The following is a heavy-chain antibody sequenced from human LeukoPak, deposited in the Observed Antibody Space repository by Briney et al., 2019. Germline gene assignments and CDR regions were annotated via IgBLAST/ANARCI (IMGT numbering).Heavy chain of an antibody. Sequence: SETLSLTCTVSGGSISSYYWSWIRQPPGKGLEWIGYIYYSGSTNYNPSLKSRVTISVDTSKNQFSLKLSSVTAADTAVYYCARDPVAAADGKMGWFDPWGQGTLVTVSS. CDR1: GGSISSYY. J-gene: IGHJ5*02. CDR3: ARDPVAAADGKMGWFDP. V-gene: IGHV4-59*01. D-gene: IGHD6-13*01. CDR2: IYYSGST.